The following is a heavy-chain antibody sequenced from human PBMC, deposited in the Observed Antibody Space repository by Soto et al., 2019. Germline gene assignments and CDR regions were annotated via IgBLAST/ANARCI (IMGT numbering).Heavy chain of an antibody. CDR1: GFTFSSYG. CDR3: AGGYSYGPFDY. J-gene: IGHJ4*02. D-gene: IGHD5-18*01. V-gene: IGHV3-30*03. Sequence: GGSLRLSCAASGFTFSSYGMHWVRQAPGKGLEWVAVISYDGSNKYYADSVKGRFTISRDNSKNTLYLQMNSLRVEDTAVYYCAGGYSYGPFDYWGQGTLVTVSS. CDR2: ISYDGSNK.